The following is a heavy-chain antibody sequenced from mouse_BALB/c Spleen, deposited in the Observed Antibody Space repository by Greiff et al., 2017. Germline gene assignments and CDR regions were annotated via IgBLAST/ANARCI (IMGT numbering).Heavy chain of an antibody. CDR3: ARGGIITTPYAMDY. CDR1: GFTFSSFG. Sequence: EVKLVESGGGLVQPGGSRKLSCAASGFTFSSFGMHWVRQAPEKGLEWVAYISSGSSTIYYADTVKGRFTISRDNPKNTLFLQMTSLRSEDTAMYYCARGGIITTPYAMDYWGQGTSVTVSS. J-gene: IGHJ4*01. D-gene: IGHD1-1*01. CDR2: ISSGSSTI. V-gene: IGHV5-17*02.